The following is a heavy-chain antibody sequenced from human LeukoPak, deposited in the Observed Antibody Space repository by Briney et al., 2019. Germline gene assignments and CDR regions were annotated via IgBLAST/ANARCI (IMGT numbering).Heavy chain of an antibody. CDR1: GFTFSTYS. CDR3: STTYYYDSSEGY. J-gene: IGHJ4*02. V-gene: IGHV3-15*07. CDR2: IKSKTDGGTT. Sequence: GGSLRLSCAASGFTFSTYSMNWVRQAPGKGLEWVGRIKSKTDGGTTDYAAPVKGRFTISRDDSKNTLYLQMNSLKTEDTAVYYCSTTYYYDSSEGYWGQGTLVTVSS. D-gene: IGHD3-22*01.